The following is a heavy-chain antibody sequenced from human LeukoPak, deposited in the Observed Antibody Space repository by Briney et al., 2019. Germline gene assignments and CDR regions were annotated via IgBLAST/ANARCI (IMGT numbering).Heavy chain of an antibody. Sequence: ASVKVSCRASGYTFTSYAMHWVRQAPGQRLEWMGWINAGNGNTKYSQKFQGRVTITRDTSASTAYMELSSLRSEDTAVYYCALFIPRSCSGGSCYHSYYGMDVWGQGTTVTVSS. CDR3: ALFIPRSCSGGSCYHSYYGMDV. V-gene: IGHV1-3*01. CDR1: GYTFTSYA. J-gene: IGHJ6*02. D-gene: IGHD2-15*01. CDR2: INAGNGNT.